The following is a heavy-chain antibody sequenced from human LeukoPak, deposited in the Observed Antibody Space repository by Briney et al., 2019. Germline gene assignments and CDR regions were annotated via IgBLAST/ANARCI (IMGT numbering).Heavy chain of an antibody. J-gene: IGHJ4*02. D-gene: IGHD1-26*01. CDR3: ARNYNGMSY. Sequence: TGGSLRLSCVASGFAFTTYGMMWVRQAPGKGLVRVSYINNDGRSTTYADSVKGRFTISRDNAKNTLYLQMNSLRDDDTAMYYCARNYNGMSYWGQGTLVIVSS. CDR2: INNDGRST. CDR1: GFAFTTYG. V-gene: IGHV3-74*01.